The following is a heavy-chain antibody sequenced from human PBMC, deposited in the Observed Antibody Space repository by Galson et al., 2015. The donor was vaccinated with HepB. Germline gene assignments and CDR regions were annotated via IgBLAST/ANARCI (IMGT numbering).Heavy chain of an antibody. CDR2: ISASGTYT. V-gene: IGHV3-11*06. CDR3: ARDLLIGGYSSTGGFDY. D-gene: IGHD6-19*01. J-gene: IGHJ4*02. CDR1: GFTFSDYY. Sequence: SLRLSCAASGFTFSDYYMTWIRQAPGKGLEWLSYISASGTYTNYADSVKGRFTISRDNAKNSLYLQMNSLRAEDTAVYYCARDLLIGGYSSTGGFDYWGQGTLVTVSS.